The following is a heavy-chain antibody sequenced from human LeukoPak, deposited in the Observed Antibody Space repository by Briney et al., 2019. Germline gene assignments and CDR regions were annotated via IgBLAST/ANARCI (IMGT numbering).Heavy chain of an antibody. V-gene: IGHV4-30-4*08. Sequence: SQTLSLTCTVSGGSISSGDYYWSWIRQPPGKGLEWIGYIYYSGSTYYNPSLKSRVTISVDTSKNQFSLKLSSVTAADTTVCYCASTPDYYDSSGYSDYWGKGTLVTVSS. CDR2: IYYSGST. J-gene: IGHJ4*02. CDR3: ASTPDYYDSSGYSDY. D-gene: IGHD3-22*01. CDR1: GGSISSGDYY.